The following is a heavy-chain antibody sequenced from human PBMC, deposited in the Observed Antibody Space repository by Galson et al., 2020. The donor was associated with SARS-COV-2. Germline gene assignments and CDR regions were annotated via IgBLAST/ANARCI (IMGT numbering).Heavy chain of an antibody. CDR3: ARGPSRGWFDP. Sequence: ASVKVSCKASGYTFTNYAMHWVRQDPGQRLEWMGWINVGNGNTKYSQKFQGRVTITRDTSASTAYMELSSLRSEDTAVYYCARGPSRGWFDPWGQGTLVTVSS. CDR1: GYTFTNYA. J-gene: IGHJ5*02. V-gene: IGHV1-3*01. CDR2: INVGNGNT.